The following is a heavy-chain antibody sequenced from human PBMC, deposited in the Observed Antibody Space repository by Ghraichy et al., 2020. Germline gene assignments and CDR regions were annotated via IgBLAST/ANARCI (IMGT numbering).Heavy chain of an antibody. D-gene: IGHD3-10*01. J-gene: IGHJ6*03. CDR2: ISGSGGST. CDR3: AKICTWFEQRRRTDYYYYMDV. CDR1: GFTFSSYA. V-gene: IGHV3-23*01. Sequence: GGSLRLSCAASGFTFSSYAMSWVRQAPGKGLEWVSAISGSGGSTYYADSVKGRFTISRDNSKNTLYLQMNSLRAEDTAVYYCAKICTWFEQRRRTDYYYYMDVWGKGTTVTVSS.